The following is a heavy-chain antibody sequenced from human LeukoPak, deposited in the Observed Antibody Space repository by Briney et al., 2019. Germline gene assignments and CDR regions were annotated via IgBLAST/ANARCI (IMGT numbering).Heavy chain of an antibody. J-gene: IGHJ4*02. V-gene: IGHV3-23*01. CDR1: GFTFANYA. CDR3: AKAGDSSGWYFDY. Sequence: GGSLRLSCAASGFTFANYAMNWVRQAPEMGLEWISGISGSGGSTYYADSVKGRFTISRDNSRNTLYLQMNSLRAEDTAIYYCAKAGDSSGWYFDYWGQGTLVTVSS. CDR2: ISGSGGST. D-gene: IGHD6-19*01.